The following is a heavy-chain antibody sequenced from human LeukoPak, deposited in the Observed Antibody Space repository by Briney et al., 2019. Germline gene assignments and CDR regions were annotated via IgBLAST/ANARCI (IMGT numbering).Heavy chain of an antibody. D-gene: IGHD5-12*01. J-gene: IGHJ4*02. CDR1: GYTFTSYD. CDR3: ARGRSTGYPYYFEY. CDR2: MNPNSGST. V-gene: IGHV1-8*03. Sequence: ASVKVSCKASGYTFTSYDINWVRQATGQALEWMGWMNPNSGSTGYAQKFQGRVTITRNTCISTAYMELRGLSSEETAVYYCARGRSTGYPYYFEYWGQGTLVTVSS.